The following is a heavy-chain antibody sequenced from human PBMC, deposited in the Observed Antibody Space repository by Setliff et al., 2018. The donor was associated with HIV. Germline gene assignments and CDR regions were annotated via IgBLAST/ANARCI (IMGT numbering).Heavy chain of an antibody. D-gene: IGHD2-2*01. CDR2: ISAYNGNT. CDR3: ARRVHLTVPAHYYYYYMDV. J-gene: IGHJ6*03. Sequence: ASVKVSCKASGYTFTSYGISWARQAPGQGLEWMGWISAYNGNTNYAQKLQGRVTMTTDTSTSTAYMELRSLRSDDTAVYYCARRVHLTVPAHYYYYYMDVWGKGTTVTVS. V-gene: IGHV1-18*01. CDR1: GYTFTSYG.